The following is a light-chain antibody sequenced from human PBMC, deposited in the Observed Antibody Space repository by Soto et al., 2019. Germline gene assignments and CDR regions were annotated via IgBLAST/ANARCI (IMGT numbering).Light chain of an antibody. CDR2: AAS. V-gene: IGKV1-27*01. J-gene: IGKJ4*01. CDR1: QGISNF. CDR3: QKYKSAPSLT. Sequence: DIKMTQSPSSLSASVGDRVTITCRASQGISNFLAWYQHKPGKDPKLLIYAASTLQSGVPSRFSGSGSGTDFTLTISSLQPEDVATYYCQKYKSAPSLTFGGGTKVEIK.